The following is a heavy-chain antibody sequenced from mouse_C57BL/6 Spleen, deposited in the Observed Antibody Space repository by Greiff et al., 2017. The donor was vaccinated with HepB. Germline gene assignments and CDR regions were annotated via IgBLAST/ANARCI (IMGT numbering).Heavy chain of an antibody. D-gene: IGHD4-1*01. CDR1: GYAFSSSW. J-gene: IGHJ3*01. CDR2: IYPGDGDT. V-gene: IGHV1-82*01. Sequence: VQGVESGPELVKPGASVKISCKASGYAFSSSWMNWVKQRPGKGLEWIGRIYPGDGDTNYNGKFKGKATLTADKSSITAYMQLSSLTSEDSAVYFCARSLTGTAWFAYWGQGTLVTVSA. CDR3: ARSLTGTAWFAY.